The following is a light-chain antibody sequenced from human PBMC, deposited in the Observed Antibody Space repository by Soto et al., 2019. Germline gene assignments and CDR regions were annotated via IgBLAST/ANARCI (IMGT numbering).Light chain of an antibody. CDR2: DAS. J-gene: IGKJ1*01. Sequence: DIQMSQSPSTLSASVGDGVTITCRASQSISSWLAWYQQKPGKAPKLLIYDASSLESGVPSRFSGSGSGTEFTLTISSLQPDDLATYYCQQYSSYWTFGPGTKVDI. CDR3: QQYSSYWT. V-gene: IGKV1-5*01. CDR1: QSISSW.